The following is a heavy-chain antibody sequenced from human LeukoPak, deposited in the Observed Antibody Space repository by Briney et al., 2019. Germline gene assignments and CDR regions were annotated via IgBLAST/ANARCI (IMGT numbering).Heavy chain of an antibody. D-gene: IGHD6-13*01. Sequence: GASVKVSCKASGYTFTSYGISWVRQAPGQGLEWMGWISAYNGNTNYAQKLQGRVTMTRNTSISTAYMELSSLRSEDTAVYYCARGKMSTGSSWFGYWGQGTPVTVSS. CDR3: ARGKMSTGSSWFGY. J-gene: IGHJ4*02. CDR1: GYTFTSYG. CDR2: ISAYNGNT. V-gene: IGHV1-18*01.